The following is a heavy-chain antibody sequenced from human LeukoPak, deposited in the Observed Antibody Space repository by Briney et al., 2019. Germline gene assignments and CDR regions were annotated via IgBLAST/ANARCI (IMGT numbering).Heavy chain of an antibody. Sequence: GASLQISCKGSRYSFTNSWISWVRQLPGKGLEWMGRIDPSDSYTNYSPSSQGHVTMSADKSTSTVYLQWSSLKASDTAMYYCTRSLTTTVTTRFDPWGQGTLVTVSS. CDR2: IDPSDSYT. CDR1: RYSFTNSW. J-gene: IGHJ5*02. CDR3: TRSLTTTVTTRFDP. D-gene: IGHD4-17*01. V-gene: IGHV5-10-1*01.